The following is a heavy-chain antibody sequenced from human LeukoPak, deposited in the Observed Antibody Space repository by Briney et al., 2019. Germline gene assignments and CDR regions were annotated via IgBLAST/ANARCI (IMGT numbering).Heavy chain of an antibody. CDR2: IKSDGKT. J-gene: IGHJ1*01. V-gene: IGHV3-74*01. D-gene: IGHD3-22*01. Sequence: QPGASLILSCAASGFTFSSYWMRWVREAPGEGLVWFSRIKSDGKTNYADSVKGRFTISRDNAKNTVSLQMNSLRAEDTGVYYCARAPSEIGGYYPEYFRHWGQGTLVTVSS. CDR3: ARAPSEIGGYYPEYFRH. CDR1: GFTFSSYW.